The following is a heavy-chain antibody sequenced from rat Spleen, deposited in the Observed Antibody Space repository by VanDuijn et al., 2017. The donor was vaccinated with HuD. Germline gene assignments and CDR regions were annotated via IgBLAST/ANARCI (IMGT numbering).Heavy chain of an antibody. J-gene: IGHJ2*01. Sequence: EVQLVESGGGLVQPGRSLKLSCVASGFTFSSYWMYWVRQAPGKGLEWVSSINPDGGRTYYPDSVKGRFTISRDNAENTVYLQMNSLRSEDTATYYCAKDGTPFDYWGQGVMVTVSS. CDR2: INPDGGRT. CDR3: AKDGTPFDY. CDR1: GFTFSSYW. V-gene: IGHV5-58*01.